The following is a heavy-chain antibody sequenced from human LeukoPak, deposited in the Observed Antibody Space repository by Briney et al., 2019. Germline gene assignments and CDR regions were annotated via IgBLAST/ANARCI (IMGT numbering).Heavy chain of an antibody. CDR3: ARDNSGYGHFDY. Sequence: SETLSPTCTVSGGSISSGGFYWSWIRQHPGKGLEWIGYIYYSWNTYYNPSLKSRVTISVDTSKNQFSLKLSSVTAADTAVYYCARDNSGYGHFDYWGQGTLVTVSS. J-gene: IGHJ4*02. V-gene: IGHV4-31*03. D-gene: IGHD5-12*01. CDR2: IYYSWNT. CDR1: GGSISSGGFY.